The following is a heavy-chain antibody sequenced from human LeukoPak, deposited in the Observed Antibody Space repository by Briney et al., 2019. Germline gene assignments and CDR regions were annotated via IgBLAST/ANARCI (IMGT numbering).Heavy chain of an antibody. D-gene: IGHD3-10*01. CDR3: ARVKSAYGSGSYSIYDAFDI. Sequence: ASVKVSCKASGYTFSTYDISWVRQAPGQGLEWMGRINPNSGGTNYAQKFQGRVTMTRDTSISTAYMELSRLRSDDTAVYYCARVKSAYGSGSYSIYDAFDIWGQGTMVTVSS. J-gene: IGHJ3*02. CDR1: GYTFSTYD. V-gene: IGHV1-2*06. CDR2: INPNSGGT.